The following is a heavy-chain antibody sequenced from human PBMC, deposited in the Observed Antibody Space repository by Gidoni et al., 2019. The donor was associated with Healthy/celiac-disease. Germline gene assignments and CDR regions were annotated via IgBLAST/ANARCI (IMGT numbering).Heavy chain of an antibody. V-gene: IGHV3-48*01. J-gene: IGHJ4*02. CDR1: GFTFSSYS. CDR3: ARGPQDSSSWYFDY. CDR2: ISSSSSTI. D-gene: IGHD6-6*01. Sequence: EVQLVESGGGLVQPGGSLRLSCAASGFTFSSYSMNWVRQAPGKGLEWVSYISSSSSTIYYADSVKGRFTISRDNAKNSLYLQMNSLRAEDTAVYYCARGPQDSSSWYFDYWGQGTLVTVSS.